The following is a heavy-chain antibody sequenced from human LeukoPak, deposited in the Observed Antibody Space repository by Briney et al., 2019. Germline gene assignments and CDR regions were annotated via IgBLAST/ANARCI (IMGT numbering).Heavy chain of an antibody. D-gene: IGHD3-10*01. CDR1: GFTFSSYA. CDR2: ISSTSTT. V-gene: IGHV3-48*02. Sequence: GGSLRLSCAASGFTFSSYAMSWVRQAPGKGLEWVSHISSTSTTYYADSVKGRFTTSRDNAKNLLYLQMNSLRDEDTAVYYCAAAGDYWGQGTLVTVSS. CDR3: AAAGDY. J-gene: IGHJ4*02.